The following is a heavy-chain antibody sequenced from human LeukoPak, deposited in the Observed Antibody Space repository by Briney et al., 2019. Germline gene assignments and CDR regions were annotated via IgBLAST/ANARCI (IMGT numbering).Heavy chain of an antibody. CDR3: ATERPGSRVLDY. V-gene: IGHV3-66*01. D-gene: IGHD3-10*01. CDR2: IYSSDYR. Sequence: GGSLRLSRAASGLIFSSNHMNWVRQAPGKGLEWVSIIYSSDYRYYADSVKGRFTISRDNSKNTLYLQMNSLRVEDTAVYYCATERPGSRVLDYWGQGNVVTVSS. J-gene: IGHJ4*02. CDR1: GLIFSSNH.